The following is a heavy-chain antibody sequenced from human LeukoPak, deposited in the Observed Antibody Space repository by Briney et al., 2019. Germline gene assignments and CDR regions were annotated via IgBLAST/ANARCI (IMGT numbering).Heavy chain of an antibody. J-gene: IGHJ6*02. CDR3: AKLGFWDYDGRWDV. D-gene: IGHD3-3*01. Sequence: GGSLKLSCAASGFTFSGSALHWVRQASGTGLEWVGLIRSRANSYATTYGASVKGRFTISRDDSKNTAYLQMNSVRAEDTAVYYCAKLGFWDYDGRWDVWGQGTTVTVSS. CDR1: GFTFSGSA. V-gene: IGHV3-73*01. CDR2: IRSRANSYAT.